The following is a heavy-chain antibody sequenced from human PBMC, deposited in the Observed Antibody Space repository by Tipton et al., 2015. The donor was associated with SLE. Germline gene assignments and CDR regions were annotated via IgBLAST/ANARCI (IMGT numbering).Heavy chain of an antibody. Sequence: SLRLSCATSGFIFNNFVMNWVRQVPAKGLEWVATIKQDGSEKYYVDSVQGRFTISRDNAKNSLFLQMNNLRAEDTAVYYCATDNSHGSWYARYYFGMGVWGQGTTVIVSS. CDR3: ATDNSHGSWYARYYFGMGV. CDR2: IKQDGSEK. V-gene: IGHV3-7*01. J-gene: IGHJ6*02. D-gene: IGHD6-13*01. CDR1: GFIFNNFV.